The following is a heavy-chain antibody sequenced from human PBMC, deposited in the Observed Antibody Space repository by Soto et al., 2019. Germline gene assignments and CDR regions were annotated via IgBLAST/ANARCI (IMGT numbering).Heavy chain of an antibody. Sequence: SVKVSCKASGFTFTSSAVQWVRQARGQRLEWIGWIVVGSGNTNYAQKFQERVTITRDMSTSTAYMELSSLRSEDTAVYYCAASPRSVVPAAMPYYYYGMDVWGQGTTVTVSS. J-gene: IGHJ6*02. CDR3: AASPRSVVPAAMPYYYYGMDV. CDR2: IVVGSGNT. D-gene: IGHD2-2*01. CDR1: GFTFTSSA. V-gene: IGHV1-58*01.